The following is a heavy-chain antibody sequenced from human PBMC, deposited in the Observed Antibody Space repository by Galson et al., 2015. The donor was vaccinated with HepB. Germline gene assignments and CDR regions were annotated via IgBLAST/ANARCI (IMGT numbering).Heavy chain of an antibody. CDR2: ISGSGGST. CDR3: AKDHYYDSSGSPVFDY. V-gene: IGHV3-23*01. CDR1: GFTFSSYA. D-gene: IGHD3-22*01. Sequence: SLRLSCAASGFTFSSYAMSWVRQAPGKGLEWVSAISGSGGSTYYADSVKGRFTISRDNSKNTLYLQMNSLRAEDTAVYYCAKDHYYDSSGSPVFDYWGQGTLVTVSS. J-gene: IGHJ4*02.